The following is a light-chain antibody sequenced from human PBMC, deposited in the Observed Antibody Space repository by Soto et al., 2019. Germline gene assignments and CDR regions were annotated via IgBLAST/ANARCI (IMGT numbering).Light chain of an antibody. V-gene: IGKV1-27*01. CDR3: QKYSSVPV. CDR2: AAS. Sequence: DIQMTQSPTSLSASVGDRVTITCRASQGIRNFVAWYQQKPGKAPKLLIYAASTLQSGVPSRFSGSGSGTYFTLTINSLQHEDVATYSFQKYSSVPVFGPGTKVEIK. CDR1: QGIRNF. J-gene: IGKJ3*01.